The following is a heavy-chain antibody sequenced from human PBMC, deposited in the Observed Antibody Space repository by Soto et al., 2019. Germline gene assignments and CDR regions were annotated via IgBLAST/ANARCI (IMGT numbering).Heavy chain of an antibody. V-gene: IGHV1-2*04. J-gene: IGHJ4*01. D-gene: IGHD3-10*01. Sequence: ASVKVSCKASGYTFTGYYMHWVRQAPGQGLEWMGWINPNSGGTNYAQKFQGWVTMTRDTSISTAYMELSSLRAEDTAVYYCARDSGYGSGNSVNHYLDCWGRGTLVTVSS. CDR3: ARDSGYGSGNSVNHYLDC. CDR2: INPNSGGT. CDR1: GYTFTGYY.